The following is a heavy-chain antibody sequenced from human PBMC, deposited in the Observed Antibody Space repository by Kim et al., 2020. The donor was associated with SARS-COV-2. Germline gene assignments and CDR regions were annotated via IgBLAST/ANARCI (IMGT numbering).Heavy chain of an antibody. CDR3: ARGGGDIVVVVANPDAFDI. J-gene: IGHJ3*02. CDR1: GFTFSSYS. V-gene: IGHV3-21*01. CDR2: ISSSSSYI. Sequence: GGSLRLSCAASGFTFSSYSMNWVRQAPGKGLEWVSSISSSSSYIYYADSVKGRFTISRDNAKNSLYLQMNSLRAEDTAVYYCARGGGDIVVVVANPDAFDIWGQGTMVTVSS. D-gene: IGHD2-15*01.